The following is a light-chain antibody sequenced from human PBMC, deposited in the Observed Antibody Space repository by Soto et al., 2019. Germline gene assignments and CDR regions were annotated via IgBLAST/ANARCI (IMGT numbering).Light chain of an antibody. CDR1: ESINGW. Sequence: DIQMTQSPSTLSVSVGDRVTITCRASESINGWLAWYQQKPGRAPRILIYDASKLEPGGPSRLSGSGSGAEYTLTISSLQPEDFANYYCQHYSSYPLTFGGGTKVEL. V-gene: IGKV1-5*01. CDR2: DAS. CDR3: QHYSSYPLT. J-gene: IGKJ4*01.